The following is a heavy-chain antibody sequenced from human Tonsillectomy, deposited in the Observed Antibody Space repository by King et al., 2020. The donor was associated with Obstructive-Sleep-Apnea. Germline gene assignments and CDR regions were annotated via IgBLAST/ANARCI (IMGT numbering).Heavy chain of an antibody. CDR3: ARDGGGWRFDY. V-gene: IGHV3-30*04. J-gene: IGHJ4*02. Sequence: QLVQSGGGVVQPGRSLRLSCAASGFTFSSYAMHWVRQAPGKGLEWVAVISYDGSNKYYADSVKGRFTISRDNSKNTLYLQMNSLRAEDTAVYYCARDGGGWRFDYWGQGTLVTVSS. CDR2: ISYDGSNK. CDR1: GFTFSSYA. D-gene: IGHD2-15*01.